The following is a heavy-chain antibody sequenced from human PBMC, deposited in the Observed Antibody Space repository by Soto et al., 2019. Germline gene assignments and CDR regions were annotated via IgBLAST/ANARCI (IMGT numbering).Heavy chain of an antibody. CDR3: ARLYVDPDYVWVSYRQISAFDS. CDR1: GFIFSDYY. J-gene: IGHJ4*02. D-gene: IGHD3-16*02. CDR2: IDPSANDI. Sequence: GGSLRLSRSASGFIFSDYYMNWIHQAPGKGLEWVSHIDPSANDILYADSVRGRFTISRDNAMNSLYLHMDSLKAGDTAVYYCARLYVDPDYVWVSYRQISAFDSWGQG. V-gene: IGHV3-11*01.